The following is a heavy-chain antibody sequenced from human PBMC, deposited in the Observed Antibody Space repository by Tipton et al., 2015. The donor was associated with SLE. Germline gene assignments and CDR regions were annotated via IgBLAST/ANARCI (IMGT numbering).Heavy chain of an antibody. J-gene: IGHJ4*02. CDR1: GGSFSNYY. CDR3: ARHGTYIAARYFDF. D-gene: IGHD6-6*01. V-gene: IGHV4-34*01. Sequence: LRLSCAVYGGSFSNYYWSWIRQSPGKGLEWIGEIRENGNTNYNPSLKSRVSISVDTSKNQFSLKLTSVTAADMAVYYCARHGTYIAARYFDFWGQGTLVTVSS. CDR2: IRENGNT.